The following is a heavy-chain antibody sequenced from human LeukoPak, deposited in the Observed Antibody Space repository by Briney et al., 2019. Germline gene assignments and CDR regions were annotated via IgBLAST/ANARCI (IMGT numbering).Heavy chain of an antibody. CDR2: IYSGGSI. CDR1: GFTVSSNY. Sequence: PGGSLRLSCAASGFTVSSNYMSWVRQVPGKGLEWVSVIYSGGSIYYADSVKGRFTISRDNSKNTLYLQMNSLRAEDTAVYYCARETYYYGSGSYSYFDYWGQGTLVTVSS. V-gene: IGHV3-66*01. J-gene: IGHJ4*02. D-gene: IGHD3-10*01. CDR3: ARETYYYGSGSYSYFDY.